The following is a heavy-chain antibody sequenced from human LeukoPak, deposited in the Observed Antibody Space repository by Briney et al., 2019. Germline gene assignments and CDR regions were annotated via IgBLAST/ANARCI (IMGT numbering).Heavy chain of an antibody. Sequence: GGSLRLSCALSGFTLSSYAMIWVRRAPGKGREGVSAMSGSVGSTYHADSVKPRFTIPRDNSTNTLYLQMNSLRAEDTAVYYCANDKVYDYVWGSYRILDYWGQGTLVTVSS. CDR2: MSGSVGST. CDR3: ANDKVYDYVWGSYRILDY. J-gene: IGHJ4*02. V-gene: IGHV3-23*01. CDR1: GFTLSSYA. D-gene: IGHD3-16*02.